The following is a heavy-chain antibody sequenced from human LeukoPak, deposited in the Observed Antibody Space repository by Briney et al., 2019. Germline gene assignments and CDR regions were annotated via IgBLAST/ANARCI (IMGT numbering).Heavy chain of an antibody. D-gene: IGHD2-2*01. CDR2: ISSSGYYI. J-gene: IGHJ4*02. CDR1: GFTFSRYT. Sequence: GGSLRLSCAASGFTFSRYTMNWIRQAPGKGLEWVSSISSSGYYIYQADSVKGRFTISRDNAKNSLYLQMNSLRAEDTAVYYCAREARYCSSSSCDYFDYWGQGTLVTVSS. V-gene: IGHV3-21*01. CDR3: AREARYCSSSSCDYFDY.